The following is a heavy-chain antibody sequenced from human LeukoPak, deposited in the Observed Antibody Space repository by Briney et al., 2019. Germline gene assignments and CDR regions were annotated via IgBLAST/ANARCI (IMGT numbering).Heavy chain of an antibody. CDR1: GYTFTSYS. Sequence: ASVKVSCKASGYTFTSYSISWVRQAPGQGLEWMGWISAYNGNTNYAQKLQGRVTMTTDTSTSTAYMELRSLRSDDTAVYYCARDPGSYDFWSGYYIDQRFDYWGQGTLVTVSS. V-gene: IGHV1-18*01. D-gene: IGHD3-3*01. CDR3: ARDPGSYDFWSGYYIDQRFDY. CDR2: ISAYNGNT. J-gene: IGHJ4*02.